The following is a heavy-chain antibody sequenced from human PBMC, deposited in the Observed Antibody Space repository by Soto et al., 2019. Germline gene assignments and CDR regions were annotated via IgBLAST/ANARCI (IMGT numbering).Heavy chain of an antibody. J-gene: IGHJ4*02. CDR3: TTELYYYDSSGYYYYSIDY. V-gene: IGHV3-15*01. D-gene: IGHD3-22*01. Sequence: GGSLRLSCAASGFTFSNAWMSWVRQAPGKGLEWVGRIKSKTDGGTTDYAAPVKGRFTISRDDSKNTLYLQMNSLKTEDTAVYYCTTELYYYDSSGYYYYSIDYWGQGTLVTVSS. CDR1: GFTFSNAW. CDR2: IKSKTDGGTT.